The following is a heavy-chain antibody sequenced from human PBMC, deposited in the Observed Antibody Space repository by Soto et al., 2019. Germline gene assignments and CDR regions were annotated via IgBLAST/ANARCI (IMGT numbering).Heavy chain of an antibody. Sequence: SETLSLTCTVSGGSISSGDYYWSWIRQPPGKGLEWIGYIYYSGSTYYNPSLKSRVTISVDTSKNQFSLKLSSVTAADTAVYYCARSNYYDPYYFDYWGQGTLVTVSS. D-gene: IGHD3-22*01. CDR3: ARSNYYDPYYFDY. J-gene: IGHJ4*02. CDR2: IYYSGST. V-gene: IGHV4-30-4*01. CDR1: GGSISSGDYY.